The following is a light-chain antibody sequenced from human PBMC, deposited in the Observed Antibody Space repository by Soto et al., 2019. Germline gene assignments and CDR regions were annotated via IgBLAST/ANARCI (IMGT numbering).Light chain of an antibody. CDR3: QQYYSYPRT. V-gene: IGKV1-8*01. J-gene: IGKJ3*01. CDR2: AAS. Sequence: AIRMTQSPSPLSASTGDRVTITCRASQGISSYLAWYQQKPGKAPKLLIYAASTLQSGVPSRFSGSGSGTDFTLTISCLQSEDFATYYCQQYYSYPRTFGPGTKVDIK. CDR1: QGISSY.